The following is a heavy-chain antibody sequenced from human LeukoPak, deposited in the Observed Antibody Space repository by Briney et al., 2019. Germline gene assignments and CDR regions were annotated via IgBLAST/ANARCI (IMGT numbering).Heavy chain of an antibody. D-gene: IGHD1-26*01. CDR2: IYTSGST. CDR1: GGSISSGSYY. J-gene: IGHJ4*02. Sequence: KASETLSLTCTVSGGSISSGSYYWSWIRQPAGKGLEWIGRIYTSGSTNYNPSLKSRVTISVDTSKNQFSLKLSSVTAADTAVYYCARDGSYGTTSYWGQGTLVTVSS. CDR3: ARDGSYGTTSY. V-gene: IGHV4-61*02.